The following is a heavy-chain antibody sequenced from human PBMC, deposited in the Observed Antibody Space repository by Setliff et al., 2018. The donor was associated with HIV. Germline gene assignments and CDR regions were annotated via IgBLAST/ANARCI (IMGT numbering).Heavy chain of an antibody. CDR2: ITIGSGDV. D-gene: IGHD3-3*01. CDR3: AKQRYYDGNDGFDV. J-gene: IGHJ3*01. Sequence: GGSLRLSCAASGFTFRNYQMNWVPQAPGKGLEWVSSITIGSGDVFYADSVQGRFTIFRDNDKNSLYLQMDSLRAEDTALYYCAKQRYYDGNDGFDVWGQGTMVTVSS. CDR1: GFTFRNYQ. V-gene: IGHV3-21*04.